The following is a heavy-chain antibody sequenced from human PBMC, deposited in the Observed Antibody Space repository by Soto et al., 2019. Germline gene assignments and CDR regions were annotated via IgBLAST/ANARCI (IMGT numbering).Heavy chain of an antibody. Sequence: SETLSLTCTVSGGSISSGGYYWSWIRQHPGKGLEWIGYIYYSGSTYYNPSLKSRVTISVDTSKNQFSLKLSSVTAADTAVYYWAREVPDYDILTGWGSFDYWGQGTLVTVSS. D-gene: IGHD3-9*01. CDR3: AREVPDYDILTGWGSFDY. CDR1: GGSISSGGYY. V-gene: IGHV4-31*03. J-gene: IGHJ4*02. CDR2: IYYSGST.